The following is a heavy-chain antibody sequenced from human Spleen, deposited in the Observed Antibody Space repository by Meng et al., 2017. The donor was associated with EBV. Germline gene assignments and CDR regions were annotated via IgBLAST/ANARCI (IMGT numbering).Heavy chain of an antibody. D-gene: IGHD3-10*01. V-gene: IGHV1-46*01. CDR2: INPNGGLT. J-gene: IGHJ4*02. Sequence: VQRVQMGAGVRYPGASVKVSCKASGFAFVSYFMHGVRQAPGQGREWMGIINPNGGLTAYAQKFQGRVTLTRDTSTSTVYLELSSLRSEDTAFYYCARGREFRGVFDYWGQGSLVTVSS. CDR3: ARGREFRGVFDY. CDR1: GFAFVSYF.